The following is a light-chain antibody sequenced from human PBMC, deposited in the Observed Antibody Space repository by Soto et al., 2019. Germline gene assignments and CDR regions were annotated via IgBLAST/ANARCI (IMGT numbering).Light chain of an antibody. Sequence: DIQMTQSPSTLSASVGDRVTLTCRASLPISNDLAWYQQKPGKIPKLLIYAASTLQAGVPSRFSGSGSGTDFTLTISSLQPEDVAAYYCQKYNSAPLTFGEGTKVEIK. CDR3: QKYNSAPLT. CDR1: LPISND. CDR2: AAS. J-gene: IGKJ4*01. V-gene: IGKV1-27*01.